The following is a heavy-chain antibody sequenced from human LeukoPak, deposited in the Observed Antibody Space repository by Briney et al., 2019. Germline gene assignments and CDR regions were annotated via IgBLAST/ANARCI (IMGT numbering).Heavy chain of an antibody. CDR1: GYSFTGYY. Sequence: GASVKVSCKASGYSFTGYYIHWVRQAPGQGLEWMGWINPNNGGTNQVQKFQGRVTMTRDTSINTAYMEVSSLRSDDTAVYYCARGRRLVLRDYMDVWGKGTTVTVSS. V-gene: IGHV1-2*02. D-gene: IGHD6-6*01. CDR3: ARGRRLVLRDYMDV. CDR2: INPNNGGT. J-gene: IGHJ6*03.